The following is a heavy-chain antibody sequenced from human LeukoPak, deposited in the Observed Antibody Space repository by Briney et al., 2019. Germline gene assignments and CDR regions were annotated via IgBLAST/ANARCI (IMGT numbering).Heavy chain of an antibody. Sequence: SETLSLTCTVSGGSISSSSYYWGWIRQPPGKGLEWIGSIYYSGSTYYNPSLKSRVTISVDTSKNQFSLKLSSVTAADTAVYYCARTLSGYDVYYYYYMDVWGKGTTVTVSS. D-gene: IGHD5-12*01. V-gene: IGHV4-39*07. CDR1: GGSISSSSYY. J-gene: IGHJ6*03. CDR2: IYYSGST. CDR3: ARTLSGYDVYYYYYMDV.